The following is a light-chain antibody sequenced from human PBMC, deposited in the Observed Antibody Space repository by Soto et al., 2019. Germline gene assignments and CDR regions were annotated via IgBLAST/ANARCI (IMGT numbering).Light chain of an antibody. V-gene: IGKV1-5*03. CDR3: QQYNTYPST. J-gene: IGKJ1*01. CDR2: KAS. Sequence: DIQLTQSPSTLSASVGDRVTITCRASQSISIWLAWYQQKPGKAPKLLIYKASSLESGVPPSFSGSGSGTEFTLTISSLQPDDFATYYCQQYNTYPSTFGQGTKVDIK. CDR1: QSISIW.